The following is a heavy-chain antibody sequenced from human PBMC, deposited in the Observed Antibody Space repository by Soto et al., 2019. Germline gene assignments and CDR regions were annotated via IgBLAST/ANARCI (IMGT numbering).Heavy chain of an antibody. J-gene: IGHJ6*02. CDR2: ISYDGSNK. Sequence: QVQLVESGGGVVQPGRSLRLSCAASGFTFSSYGMHWFRQAPGKGLEWVAVISYDGSNKYYADSVKGRFTISRDNSKNTLYLQMNSLRAEDTAVYYCAKGDGMDVWGQGTTVTVSS. CDR1: GFTFSSYG. V-gene: IGHV3-30*18. D-gene: IGHD3-16*01. CDR3: AKGDGMDV.